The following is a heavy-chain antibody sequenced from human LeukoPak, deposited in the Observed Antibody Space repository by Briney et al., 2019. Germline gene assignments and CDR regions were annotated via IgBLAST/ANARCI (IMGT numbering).Heavy chain of an antibody. D-gene: IGHD6-19*01. CDR1: GFTFSSYW. Sequence: TGGSLRLSCAASGFTFSSYWMHWVRQAPGKGLVWVSRINSDGSSTSYADSVKGRFTISRDNAKNTLYLQMNSLRPEDMAVYYCARVRSSGWSYFDYWGQGTLVTVSS. CDR3: ARVRSSGWSYFDY. V-gene: IGHV3-74*01. J-gene: IGHJ4*02. CDR2: INSDGSST.